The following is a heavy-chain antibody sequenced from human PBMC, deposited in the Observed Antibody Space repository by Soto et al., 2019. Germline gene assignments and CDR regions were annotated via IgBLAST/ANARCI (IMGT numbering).Heavy chain of an antibody. Sequence: EVQLLESGGGLVQPGGSLRLACAASGFTFSSYAMSWVRQAPGKGLEWVSAISGSGGSTYNADSVKGRFTISRDNSKNTLYLQMNSLRAEDTAVYYCAKDLTTVTTGGADYWGQGTLVTVSS. CDR3: AKDLTTVTTGGADY. D-gene: IGHD4-17*01. V-gene: IGHV3-23*01. J-gene: IGHJ4*02. CDR2: ISGSGGST. CDR1: GFTFSSYA.